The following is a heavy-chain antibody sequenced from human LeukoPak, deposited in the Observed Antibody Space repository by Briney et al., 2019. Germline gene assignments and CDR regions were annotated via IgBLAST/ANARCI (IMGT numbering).Heavy chain of an antibody. Sequence: SETLSLTCSVSGGSIINYYWSWIRQSPGQGLEWIGYIYYNGTASYNPSLKSRVTMSVDTSKNQFSLKLSSVTAADTAVYYCARGVYIAAAQYGYWGQGTLVTVSS. D-gene: IGHD6-13*01. J-gene: IGHJ4*02. CDR1: GGSIINYY. CDR3: ARGVYIAAAQYGY. CDR2: IYYNGTA. V-gene: IGHV4-59*01.